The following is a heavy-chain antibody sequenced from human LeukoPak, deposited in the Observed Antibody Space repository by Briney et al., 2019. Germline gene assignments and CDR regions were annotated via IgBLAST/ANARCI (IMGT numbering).Heavy chain of an antibody. CDR1: GFDFSRSD. Sequence: PGGSLRLSCAASGFDFSRSDMHWVRHVTGKGLEWVSGIGTAYDTFYPDSVKGRFTISRENGKNSVYLQVNSLRVDDSAVYYCARTRVTPGIRGLQMRYFDHWGQGTLVTVSS. CDR2: IGTAYDT. CDR3: ARTRVTPGIRGLQMRYFDH. J-gene: IGHJ4*02. V-gene: IGHV3-13*01. D-gene: IGHD5-18*01.